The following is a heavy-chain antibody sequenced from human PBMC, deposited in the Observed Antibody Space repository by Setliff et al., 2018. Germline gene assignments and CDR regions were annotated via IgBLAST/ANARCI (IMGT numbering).Heavy chain of an antibody. CDR3: ARVGSKPQLGWFDP. D-gene: IGHD1-26*01. V-gene: IGHV3-74*01. CDR1: GFGFGGHW. CDR2: ISADGITT. J-gene: IGHJ5*02. Sequence: LRLSCAASGFGFGGHWMHWVRQSPGKGLEWVARISADGITTAYADSVKGRFTISRDNARNTLYLQMNSLTAEDTAVYYCARVGSKPQLGWFDPWGQGTLVTVSS.